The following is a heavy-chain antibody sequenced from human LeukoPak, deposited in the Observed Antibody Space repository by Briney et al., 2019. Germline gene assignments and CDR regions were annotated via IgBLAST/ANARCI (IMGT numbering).Heavy chain of an antibody. CDR3: AKDREKYQLLSYFDY. V-gene: IGHV3-23*01. CDR1: GFTFSAYA. D-gene: IGHD2-2*01. CDR2: IRGGGGSA. Sequence: GGSLRLSCTASGFTFSAYAMMWVRQAPGKGPEWVSAIRGGGGSAFYADFVKGRFTISRDNSKYTLFLQMNSLRAEDTAVYYCAKDREKYQLLSYFDYWGQGTLVTVSS. J-gene: IGHJ4*02.